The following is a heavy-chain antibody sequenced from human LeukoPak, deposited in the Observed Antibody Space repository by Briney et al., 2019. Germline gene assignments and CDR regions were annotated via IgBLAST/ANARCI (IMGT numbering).Heavy chain of an antibody. V-gene: IGHV3-23*01. J-gene: IGHJ4*02. D-gene: IGHD5-12*01. CDR2: ISGSGGST. CDR1: GFTFSSYA. Sequence: QPGGSLRLSCAASGFTFSSYAMSWVRQAPGKGLEWVSAISGSGGSTYYADSVKGRFTISRDNSKNTLYLQMNSLRAEDTAVYYCAKPMTEVGRGYSGYDWAPYDYWGQGTLVTVSS. CDR3: AKPMTEVGRGYSGYDWAPYDY.